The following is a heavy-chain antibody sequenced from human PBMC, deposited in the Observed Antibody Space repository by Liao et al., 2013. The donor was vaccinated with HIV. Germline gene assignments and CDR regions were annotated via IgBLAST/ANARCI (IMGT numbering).Heavy chain of an antibody. D-gene: IGHD1-26*01. CDR3: ARDAEWXLLDGWFDP. CDR2: INHSGST. V-gene: IGHV4-34*01. Sequence: QVQLQQWGAGLLKPSETLSLTCAVYGGSFSGYYWSWIRQPPGKGLEWIGEINHSGSTDYNPSLKSRLTMSLDRSKNQFSLELGSVTAADTAVYYCARDAEWXLLDGWFDPWGQGTLVTVSS. J-gene: IGHJ5*02. CDR1: GGSFSGYY.